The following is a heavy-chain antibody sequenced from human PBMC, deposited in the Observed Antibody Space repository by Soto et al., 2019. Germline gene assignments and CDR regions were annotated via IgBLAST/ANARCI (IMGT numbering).Heavy chain of an antibody. D-gene: IGHD6-13*01. CDR3: ARDRRAAAGGIDY. V-gene: IGHV3-7*05. Sequence: SLRLSCAASGFTFSSYWMSWVRQAPGKGLEWVANIKQDGSEKYYVDSVKGRFTISRDNAKSSLYLQMNSLRAEDTAVYYCARDRRAAAGGIDYWGQGTLVTVSS. CDR1: GFTFSSYW. CDR2: IKQDGSEK. J-gene: IGHJ4*02.